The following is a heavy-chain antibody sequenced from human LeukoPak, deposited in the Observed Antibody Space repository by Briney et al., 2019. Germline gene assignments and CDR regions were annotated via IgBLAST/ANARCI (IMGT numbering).Heavy chain of an antibody. D-gene: IGHD1-7*01. Sequence: GGSLRLSCAASGFTFSSYAMRWVRQAPGKGLEWVSGISGSGGSTYYADSVRGRFTISRDNSKNTLYLQMNSLRAEDTAVYYCAKRGGTYYFDDWGQGTLVTVSP. CDR3: AKRGGTYYFDD. J-gene: IGHJ4*02. CDR2: ISGSGGST. CDR1: GFTFSSYA. V-gene: IGHV3-23*01.